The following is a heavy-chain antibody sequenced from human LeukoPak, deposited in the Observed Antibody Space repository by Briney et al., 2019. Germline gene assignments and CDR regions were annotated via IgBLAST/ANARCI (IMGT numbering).Heavy chain of an antibody. CDR2: IIPILGTA. D-gene: IGHD6-13*01. CDR1: GGTFSSYA. Sequence: SVKVSCKASGGTFSSYAISWVRQAPGQGLEWMGGIIPILGTANYAQKLQGKVAITTDESTSTAYMELSRLRSEDTAVYYCAREPQLAAAAIDAFDIWGQGTMVTVSS. J-gene: IGHJ3*02. V-gene: IGHV1-69*05. CDR3: AREPQLAAAAIDAFDI.